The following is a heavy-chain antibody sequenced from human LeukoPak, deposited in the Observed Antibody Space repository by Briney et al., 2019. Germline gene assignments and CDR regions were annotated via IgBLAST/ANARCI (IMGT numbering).Heavy chain of an antibody. J-gene: IGHJ5*02. CDR1: GGSISSGDYY. Sequence: KASEALSLTCTVSGGSISSGDYYWSWIRQPPGKGLEWIGYIYYSGSTYYNPSLKSRVTISVDTSKNQFSLKLSSVTAADTAVYYCARGTTDWFDPWGQGTLVTVSS. D-gene: IGHD1-7*01. V-gene: IGHV4-30-4*01. CDR3: ARGTTDWFDP. CDR2: IYYSGST.